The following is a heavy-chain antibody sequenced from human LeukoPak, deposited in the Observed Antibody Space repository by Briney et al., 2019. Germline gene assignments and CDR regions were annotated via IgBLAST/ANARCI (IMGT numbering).Heavy chain of an antibody. CDR3: ARVVYDFWSGYFGDPDYYYYGMDV. Sequence: ASVKVSCKASGYTFTSYAMHWVRQAPGRRLEWMGWINAGNGNTKYSQKFQGRVTVTRDTSASTAYMELSSLRSEDTAVYYCARVVYDFWSGYFGDPDYYYYGMDVWGQGTTVTVSS. J-gene: IGHJ6*02. V-gene: IGHV1-3*01. D-gene: IGHD3-3*01. CDR1: GYTFTSYA. CDR2: INAGNGNT.